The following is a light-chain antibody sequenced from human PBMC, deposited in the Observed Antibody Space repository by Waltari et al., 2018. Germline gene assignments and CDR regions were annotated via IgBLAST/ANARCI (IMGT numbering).Light chain of an antibody. CDR2: KAS. CDR1: QSITRW. J-gene: IGKJ4*02. CDR3: QHYDSYSAT. Sequence: DIQMTKSPPTLSASVGDRVTITCRASQSITRWLDWYQQKAGKAPKLLIYKASILESGVPSRFSGGGSGTEFTLTISSLQPDDFATYYCQHYDSYSATFGRGTKVEIK. V-gene: IGKV1-5*03.